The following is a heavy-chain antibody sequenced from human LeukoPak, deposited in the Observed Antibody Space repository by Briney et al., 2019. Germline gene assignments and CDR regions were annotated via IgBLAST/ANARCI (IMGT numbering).Heavy chain of an antibody. Sequence: QPGGSLRLSCAASGFTFSTYSMNWVRQAPGKGLEWVSYISGRSESKSYADSVKGRFTISRDNAKNSLYLQMNSLRAEDTAEYYCARVPGSGSYFHYYFDYWGQGTLVTVSS. V-gene: IGHV3-48*04. J-gene: IGHJ4*02. D-gene: IGHD3-10*01. CDR1: GFTFSTYS. CDR2: ISGRSESK. CDR3: ARVPGSGSYFHYYFDY.